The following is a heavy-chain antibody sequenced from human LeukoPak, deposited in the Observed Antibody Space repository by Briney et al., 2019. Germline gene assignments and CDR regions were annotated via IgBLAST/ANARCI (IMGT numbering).Heavy chain of an antibody. D-gene: IGHD6-13*01. CDR2: MWSDGSSE. V-gene: IGHV3-33*01. J-gene: IGHJ4*02. Sequence: GGSLRLSCVASGFTFRTYGVHWVRQAPGKGLEWVAVMWSDGSSEYYGDSVKGRFTISRDDSKNTVYLQMNSLRAEDTAVYYCARDMYRSSFDYWGQGTLVTASS. CDR3: ARDMYRSSFDY. CDR1: GFTFRTYG.